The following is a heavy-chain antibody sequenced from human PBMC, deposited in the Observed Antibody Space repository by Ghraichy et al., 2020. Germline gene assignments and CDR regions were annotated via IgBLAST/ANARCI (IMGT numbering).Heavy chain of an antibody. V-gene: IGHV3-21*01. CDR2: ISSSSSYI. J-gene: IGHJ3*02. Sequence: GGSLRLSCAASGFTFSSYSMNWVRQAPGKGLEWVSSISSSSSYIYYADSVKGRFTISRDNAKNSLYLQMNSLRAEDTAVYYCARDQGYLTWELLDHDAFDIWGQGTMVTVSS. CDR1: GFTFSSYS. D-gene: IGHD1-26*01. CDR3: ARDQGYLTWELLDHDAFDI.